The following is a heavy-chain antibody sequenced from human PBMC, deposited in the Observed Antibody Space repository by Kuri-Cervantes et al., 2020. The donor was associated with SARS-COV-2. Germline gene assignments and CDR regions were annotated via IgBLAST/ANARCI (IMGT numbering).Heavy chain of an antibody. V-gene: IGHV1-18*04. J-gene: IGHJ3*02. CDR2: ISAYNGNT. Sequence: ASVKVSCKSSGYSFTNYGINWVRQAPGQGLEWMGWISAYNGNTIYAQKLQGRVTMTTDTSTSTAYMDLRSLRSDDTAVYYCARDGYDFWSGSFFDIWGQGTMVTVSS. CDR1: GYSFTNYG. CDR3: ARDGYDFWSGSFFDI. D-gene: IGHD3-3*01.